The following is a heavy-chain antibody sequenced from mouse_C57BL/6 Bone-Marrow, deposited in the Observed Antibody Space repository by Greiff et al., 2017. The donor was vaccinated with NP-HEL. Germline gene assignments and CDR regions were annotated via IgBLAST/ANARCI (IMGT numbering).Heavy chain of an antibody. D-gene: IGHD2-3*01. Sequence: EVNVVESGGGLVKPGGSLKLSCAASGFTFSDYGMHWVRQAPEKGLEWVAYISSGSSTIYYADTVKGRFTISRDNAKNTLFLQMTSLRSEDTAMYYCARFDGYYGFAYWGQGTLVTVSA. J-gene: IGHJ3*01. CDR2: ISSGSSTI. CDR3: ARFDGYYGFAY. V-gene: IGHV5-17*01. CDR1: GFTFSDYG.